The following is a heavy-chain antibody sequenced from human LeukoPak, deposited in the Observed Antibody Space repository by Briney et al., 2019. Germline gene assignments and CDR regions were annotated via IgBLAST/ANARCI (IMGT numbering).Heavy chain of an antibody. V-gene: IGHV4-59*01. CDR2: IYYSGST. D-gene: IGHD3-3*01. CDR1: GGSISSYY. Sequence: SGTLSLTCAVYGGSISSYYWSWIRQPPGKGLEWIGYIYYSGSTNYNPSLKSRVTILVDTSKNQFSLKLSSVTAADTAVYYCARTNLWSGYYNHAFDIWGQGTMVTVSS. CDR3: ARTNLWSGYYNHAFDI. J-gene: IGHJ3*02.